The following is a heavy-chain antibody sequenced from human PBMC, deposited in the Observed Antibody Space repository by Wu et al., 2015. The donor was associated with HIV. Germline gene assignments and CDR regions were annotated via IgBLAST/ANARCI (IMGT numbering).Heavy chain of an antibody. V-gene: IGHV1-18*01. Sequence: QGQLEQSGFEVQKPGASMKVSCKASGYSFYSHGIAWVRQAPGQGLEWMGWISVYNGNTKYAQKFQDRVTMTTDISTSTAYMELRTLTSDDTAVYYCAREPYSSGWYGVASFDVWGQGTVVTVSS. J-gene: IGHJ3*01. CDR1: GYSFYSHG. CDR2: ISVYNGNT. CDR3: AREPYSSGWYGVASFDV. D-gene: IGHD6-19*01.